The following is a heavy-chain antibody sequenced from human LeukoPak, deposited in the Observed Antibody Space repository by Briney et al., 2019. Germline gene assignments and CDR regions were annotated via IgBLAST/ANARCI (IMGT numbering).Heavy chain of an antibody. CDR3: ASSSRWFGDAFDI. J-gene: IGHJ3*02. CDR2: VFYSGST. V-gene: IGHV4-59*01. D-gene: IGHD6-13*01. Sequence: SETLSLTCTVSGGSISNYYWSWIRQPPGKGLEWIGYVFYSGSTNYNPSLRSRVTISVDTSKNQFSLTLSSVTAADTAVYYCASSSRWFGDAFDIWGQGTMVTVSS. CDR1: GGSISNYY.